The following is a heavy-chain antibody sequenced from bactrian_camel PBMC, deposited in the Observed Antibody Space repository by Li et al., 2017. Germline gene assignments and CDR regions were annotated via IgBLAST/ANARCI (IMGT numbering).Heavy chain of an antibody. CDR2: VEGDGVI. Sequence: HVQLVESGGGSVQAGGSLRLSCAASGNTYNTFCMVWFRQAPGKAREMVAYVEGDGVIWHTDSVRGRFTVSKGSAKDTLYLQMNRLRPEDTAMYYCAADDLAGYIDTCPWTPERYKYWGQGTQVTVS. V-gene: IGHV3S57*01. J-gene: IGHJ4*01. D-gene: IGHD1*01. CDR3: AADDLAGYIDTCPWTPERYKY. CDR1: GNTYNTFC.